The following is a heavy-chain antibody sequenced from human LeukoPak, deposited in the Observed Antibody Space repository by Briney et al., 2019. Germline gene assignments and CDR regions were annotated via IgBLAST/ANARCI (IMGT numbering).Heavy chain of an antibody. J-gene: IGHJ6*03. D-gene: IGHD1-1*01. CDR2: VDHTGST. CDR3: ARGRVSSSTWYSTYYYYFYMDV. Sequence: SETLSLTCSISDDSITMCYWTWIRQPPGKGLEWIGYVDHTGSTNFNPSLNGRVSISRDTTNNLFSLRLRSVTAADTAVYFCARGRVSSSTWYSTYYYYFYMDVWGKGTTVTVSS. CDR1: DDSITMCY. V-gene: IGHV4-59*01.